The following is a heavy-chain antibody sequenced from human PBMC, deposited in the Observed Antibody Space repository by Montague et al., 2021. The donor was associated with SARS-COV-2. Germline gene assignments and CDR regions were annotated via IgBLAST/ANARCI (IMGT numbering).Heavy chain of an antibody. CDR1: GGSISSTTNF. J-gene: IGHJ4*02. CDR3: ARDSRGGSLYPFFDS. D-gene: IGHD2-8*01. Sequence: SETLSLTCAVSGGSISSTTNFWAWLCQPPGKEPEWIGSIFFRGTTYSNPSLKSRVTTSVDTSNNQFSLRLTSMTAADTAVYFCARDSRGGSLYPFFDSWSQGTLVTVSS. V-gene: IGHV4-39*07. CDR2: IFFRGTT.